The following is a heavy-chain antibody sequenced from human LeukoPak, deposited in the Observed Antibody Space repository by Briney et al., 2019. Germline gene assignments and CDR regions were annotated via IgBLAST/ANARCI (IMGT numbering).Heavy chain of an antibody. V-gene: IGHV3-23*01. Sequence: GGSLRLSCAASGFTFSSYAMSWVRQAPGKGLEWVSAISGSDGSTYYADSVKGRFTISRDNAKNTLYLQMDSLRAEDTGVYYCARSNQADDYWGQGTLVTVSS. CDR3: ARSNQADDY. J-gene: IGHJ4*02. CDR2: ISGSDGST. CDR1: GFTFSSYA. D-gene: IGHD1-14*01.